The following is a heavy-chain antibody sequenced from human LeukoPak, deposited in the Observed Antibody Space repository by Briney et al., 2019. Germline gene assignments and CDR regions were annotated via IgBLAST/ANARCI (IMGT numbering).Heavy chain of an antibody. CDR2: ISGSGGST. CDR3: AKDRKQQLTFDY. J-gene: IGHJ4*02. V-gene: IGHV3-23*01. Sequence: PGGSLRLSCAASGFTFSSYAMSWVRQAPGKGLEWVSAISGSGGSTYYADSVKGRFTISRDNSKNTLYLQMNSLRAEDMAVYYCAKDRKQQLTFDYWGQGTLVTVSS. D-gene: IGHD6-13*01. CDR1: GFTFSSYA.